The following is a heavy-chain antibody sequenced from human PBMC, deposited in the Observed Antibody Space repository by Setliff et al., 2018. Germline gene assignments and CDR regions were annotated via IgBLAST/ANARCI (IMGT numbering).Heavy chain of an antibody. J-gene: IGHJ4*02. D-gene: IGHD6-19*01. CDR3: VNHNPARRSPAGTALDS. Sequence: GGSLRLSCVASGFSFSNYYMSWFRQAPGKGLEWVSAISGDSEYIYYRDSVKGRFTISRANSKNTLYLQMNNLRVEDTARYYCVNHNPARRSPAGTALDSWGQGTLVTVSS. CDR2: ISGDSEYI. V-gene: IGHV3-23*01. CDR1: GFSFSNYY.